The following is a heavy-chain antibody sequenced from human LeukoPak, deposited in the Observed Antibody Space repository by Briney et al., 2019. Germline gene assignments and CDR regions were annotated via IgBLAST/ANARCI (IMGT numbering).Heavy chain of an antibody. CDR3: ARRDVGATIDY. D-gene: IGHD1-26*01. Sequence: SETLSLTCTVSGDSISSSRFYWAWIRQPPGKGLEWIGSILYTGRTLYNPSLKSRVTISVDTSKNQFSLRLGSVTASDTAVYYCARRDVGATIDYWGQGTLVTVSS. CDR2: ILYTGRT. CDR1: GDSISSSRFY. J-gene: IGHJ4*02. V-gene: IGHV4-39*01.